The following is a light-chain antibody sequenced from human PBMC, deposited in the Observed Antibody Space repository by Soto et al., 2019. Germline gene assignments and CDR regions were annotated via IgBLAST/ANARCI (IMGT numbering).Light chain of an antibody. CDR1: QTISSW. Sequence: DIQMTQSPSTLSGSVGDRVTITCRASQTISSWLAWYQQKPGQAPKLVIYRASTLKSGVPSRFSGSGSGTEFTLTISSLQPDDFATYYCQHYNSYSEAFGQGTKVDIK. CDR2: RAS. J-gene: IGKJ1*01. V-gene: IGKV1-5*03. CDR3: QHYNSYSEA.